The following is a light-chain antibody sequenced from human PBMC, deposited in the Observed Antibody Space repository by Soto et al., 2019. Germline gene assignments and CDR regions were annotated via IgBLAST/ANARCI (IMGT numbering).Light chain of an antibody. CDR3: ASLTTTNFV. CDR2: EVT. J-gene: IGLJ1*01. Sequence: QSVLTQPASVSGSPGQSITISCPGTSSDVGAYNLVSWYQHLPDKAPKLIISEVTNRPSGVSDRFSGSKSGNTASLTISGLQAEDEADYYCASLTTTNFVFGSGTKVTVL. CDR1: SSDVGAYNL. V-gene: IGLV2-14*01.